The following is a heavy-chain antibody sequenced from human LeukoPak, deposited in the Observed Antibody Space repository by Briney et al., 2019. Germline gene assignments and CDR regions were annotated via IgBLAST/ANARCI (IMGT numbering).Heavy chain of an antibody. CDR3: ARGGYQLLSGWFDP. D-gene: IGHD2-2*01. CDR2: IYYSGST. Sequence: SETLSLTCTVSGGSISSYYWSWIRRPLGKGLEWIGYIYYSGSTNYNPSLKSRVTISVDTSKNQFSLKLSSVTAADTAVYYCARGGYQLLSGWFDPWGQGTLVTVSS. J-gene: IGHJ5*02. V-gene: IGHV4-59*01. CDR1: GGSISSYY.